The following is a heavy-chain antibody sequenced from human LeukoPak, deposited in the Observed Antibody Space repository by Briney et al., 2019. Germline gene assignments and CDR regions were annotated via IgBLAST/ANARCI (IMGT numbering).Heavy chain of an antibody. Sequence: QPGGSLRLSCAASGFTFSSYWMSWVRQAPGKGLEWVANIKQDGSEKYYVDSVKGRFTISRDNAKNSLYLQMNSLRAEDTAVYYCARVFYYDSSGYGTFDYWGQGTLVTVSS. J-gene: IGHJ4*02. CDR3: ARVFYYDSSGYGTFDY. CDR2: IKQDGSEK. CDR1: GFTFSSYW. D-gene: IGHD3-22*01. V-gene: IGHV3-7*01.